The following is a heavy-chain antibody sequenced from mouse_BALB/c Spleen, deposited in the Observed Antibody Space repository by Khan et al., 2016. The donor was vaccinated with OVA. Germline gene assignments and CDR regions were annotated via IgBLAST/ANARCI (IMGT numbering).Heavy chain of an antibody. Sequence: VQLQESGAELVKPGASVKLSCKASGYTFTSYYMYWVKQRPGQGLEWIGEINPSNGGTNFNEKFKSKATLTVDKSSSTAYMQLRSLTSEDSAVYYCTRSGYGSFAYWGQGTLVTVSA. CDR1: GYTFTSYY. D-gene: IGHD2-2*01. J-gene: IGHJ3*01. CDR3: TRSGYGSFAY. V-gene: IGHV1S81*02. CDR2: INPSNGGT.